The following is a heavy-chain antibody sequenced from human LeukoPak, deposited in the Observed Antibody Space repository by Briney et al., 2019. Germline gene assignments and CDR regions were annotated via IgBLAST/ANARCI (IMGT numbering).Heavy chain of an antibody. D-gene: IGHD2-21*01. CDR3: TTESRFRLILDY. CDR2: IKTKSDGGTT. Sequence: PGGSLRLSCTASGFTFGDYAMSWVRQAPGKGLEWVGRIKTKSDGGTTDYAAPVKGRFTISRDDSKKMIYLHMNSLKTEDTAVYYCTTESRFRLILDYWGQGALVTVSS. J-gene: IGHJ4*02. CDR1: GFTFGDYA. V-gene: IGHV3-15*01.